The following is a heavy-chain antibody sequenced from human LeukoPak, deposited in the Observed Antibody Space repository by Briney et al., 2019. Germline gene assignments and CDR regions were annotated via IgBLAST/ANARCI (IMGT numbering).Heavy chain of an antibody. Sequence: ASVKVSCKASGGTFSSYAISWVRQAPGRGLEWMGRIIPIFGTANYAQKFQGRVTITTDESTSTAYMELSSLRSEDTAVYYCARADGSGSYYPPHFDYWGQGTLVTVSS. J-gene: IGHJ4*02. V-gene: IGHV1-69*05. CDR3: ARADGSGSYYPPHFDY. D-gene: IGHD3-10*01. CDR2: IIPIFGTA. CDR1: GGTFSSYA.